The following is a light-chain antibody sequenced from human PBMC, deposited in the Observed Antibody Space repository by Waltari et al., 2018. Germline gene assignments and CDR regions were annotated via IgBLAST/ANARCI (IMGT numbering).Light chain of an antibody. Sequence: DTQMTQSPSSLSASVGDRVSITCRASQSVGTYLNWYQQRPGKAPQLLIYAASSLQSGVPSRFSGTGSGTDFTLTITRLQPEDFATYYCQQSFNTPLWTFGPGTKVEIK. CDR2: AAS. CDR3: QQSFNTPLWT. CDR1: QSVGTY. V-gene: IGKV1-39*01. J-gene: IGKJ1*01.